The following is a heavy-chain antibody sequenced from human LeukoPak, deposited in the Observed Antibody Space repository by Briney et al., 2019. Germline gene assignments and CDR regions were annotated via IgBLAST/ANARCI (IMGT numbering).Heavy chain of an antibody. CDR2: LNPNSGAT. D-gene: IGHD3-9*01. J-gene: IGHJ6*02. V-gene: IGHV1-2*02. CDR3: ARDHLILTGYYYYGMDV. CDR1: GYTFTAYY. Sequence: ASVKVSCKASGYTFTAYYMHWVRQAPGQGLEWMGWLNPNSGATEYAQKFQDRVTITRDTSISTAYMELSRLGSDDTAVYYCARDHLILTGYYYYGMDVWGQGTTVTVSS.